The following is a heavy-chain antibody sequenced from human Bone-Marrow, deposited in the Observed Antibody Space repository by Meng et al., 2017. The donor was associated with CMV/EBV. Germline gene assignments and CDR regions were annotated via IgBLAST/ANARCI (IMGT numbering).Heavy chain of an antibody. J-gene: IGHJ4*02. D-gene: IGHD5-24*01. CDR3: ARGLGRWLQLALDY. CDR2: INHSGST. Sequence: GSLRLSCTVSGGSISSYYWSWIRQPPGKGLEWIGEINHSGSTNYNPSLKSRVTISVDTSKNQFSLKLSSVTAADTAVYYCARGLGRWLQLALDYWGQGTLVTVYS. V-gene: IGHV4-34*01. CDR1: GGSISSYY.